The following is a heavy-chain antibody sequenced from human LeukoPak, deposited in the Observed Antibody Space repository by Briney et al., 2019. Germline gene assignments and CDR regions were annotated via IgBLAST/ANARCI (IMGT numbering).Heavy chain of an antibody. CDR3: ASRFNVGYGGNGPLDY. Sequence: GGSLRLSCAASGFTVSSNYMSWVRQAPGKGLEWVSVIYSGGSTYYADSVKGRFTISRDNSKNTLYLQMNSLRAEDTAVYYCASRFNVGYGGNGPLDYWGQGTLVTVSS. V-gene: IGHV3-66*01. CDR1: GFTVSSNY. J-gene: IGHJ4*02. D-gene: IGHD4-23*01. CDR2: IYSGGST.